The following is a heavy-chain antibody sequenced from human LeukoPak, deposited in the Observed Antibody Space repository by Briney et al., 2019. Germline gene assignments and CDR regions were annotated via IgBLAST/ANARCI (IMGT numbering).Heavy chain of an antibody. Sequence: SQTLSLTCTVSGGSISSGDYYWSWIRQPPGKGLEWIGYIYYSGSTYHNPSLKSRVTISVDTSKNQFSLKLSSVTAADTAVYYCARVRRYCSGGSCYDFDYWGQGTLVTVSS. V-gene: IGHV4-30-4*01. CDR3: ARVRRYCSGGSCYDFDY. CDR2: IYYSGST. D-gene: IGHD2-15*01. J-gene: IGHJ4*02. CDR1: GGSISSGDYY.